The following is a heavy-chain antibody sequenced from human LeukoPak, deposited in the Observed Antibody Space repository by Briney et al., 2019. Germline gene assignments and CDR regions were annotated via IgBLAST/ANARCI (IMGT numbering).Heavy chain of an antibody. J-gene: IGHJ4*02. V-gene: IGHV1-46*01. CDR2: INPSGGST. Sequence: GASVKVSCKASGYTFTGYYMHWVRQAPGQGLEWMGWINPSGGSTSYAQKFQGRVTMTRDMSTSTVYMELSSLRSEDTAVYYCARAHRIVVPFDYWGQGTLVTVSS. D-gene: IGHD3-22*01. CDR3: ARAHRIVVPFDY. CDR1: GYTFTGYY.